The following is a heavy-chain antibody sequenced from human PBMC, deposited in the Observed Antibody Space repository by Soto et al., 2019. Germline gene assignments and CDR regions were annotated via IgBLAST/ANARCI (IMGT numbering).Heavy chain of an antibody. CDR3: ARDPEDSYGLDY. CDR1: GFTFSSYG. CDR2: IWYDGSNK. J-gene: IGHJ4*02. Sequence: QVQLVESGGGVVQPGRSLRLSCAASGFTFSSYGMHWVRQAPGKGLEWVAVIWYDGSNKYYADSVKGRFTISRDNSKNTLYLQMNSLRAEDTAVYYCARDPEDSYGLDYWGQGTLVTVSS. D-gene: IGHD5-18*01. V-gene: IGHV3-33*01.